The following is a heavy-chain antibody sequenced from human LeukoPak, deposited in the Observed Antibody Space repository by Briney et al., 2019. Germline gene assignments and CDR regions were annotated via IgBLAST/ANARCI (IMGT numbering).Heavy chain of an antibody. Sequence: KASETLSLTCTVSGGSISSYYWSWIRQPAGKGLEWIGSIYHSGSTYYNPSLKSRVTISVDTSKNQFSLKLSSVTAADTAVYYCARDAMVRGVLDYWGQGTLVTVSS. CDR1: GGSISSYY. D-gene: IGHD3-10*01. CDR2: IYHSGST. J-gene: IGHJ4*02. CDR3: ARDAMVRGVLDY. V-gene: IGHV4-4*07.